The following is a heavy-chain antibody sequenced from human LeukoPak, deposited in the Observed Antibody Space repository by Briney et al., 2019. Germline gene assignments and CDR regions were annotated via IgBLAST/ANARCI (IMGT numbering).Heavy chain of an antibody. CDR2: IYYSGST. J-gene: IGHJ5*02. CDR1: GGSISSSSYY. CDR3: ARDHCSGGSCWYNWFDP. V-gene: IGHV4-39*07. Sequence: PSETLSLTCTVSGGSISSSSYYWGWIRQPPGKGLEWIGSIYYSGSTYYNPSLKSRVTISVDTSKNQFSLKLSSVTAADTAVYYCARDHCSGGSCWYNWFDPWGQGTLVTVSS. D-gene: IGHD2-15*01.